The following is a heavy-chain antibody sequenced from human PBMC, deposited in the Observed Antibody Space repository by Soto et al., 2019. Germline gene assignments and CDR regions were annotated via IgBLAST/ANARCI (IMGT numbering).Heavy chain of an antibody. CDR1: GGTFSSYA. CDR2: IIPIFGTA. V-gene: IGHV1-69*12. CDR3: ARDLLGYCSGGSCYSGGDWFDP. Sequence: QVQLVQSGAEVKKPGSSVKVSCKASGGTFSSYAISWVRQAPGQGLEWMGGIIPIFGTANYAQKFQGRVTITADESSSTAYMELSSLRSEDTDVYYCARDLLGYCSGGSCYSGGDWFDPWGQGTLVTVSS. J-gene: IGHJ5*02. D-gene: IGHD2-15*01.